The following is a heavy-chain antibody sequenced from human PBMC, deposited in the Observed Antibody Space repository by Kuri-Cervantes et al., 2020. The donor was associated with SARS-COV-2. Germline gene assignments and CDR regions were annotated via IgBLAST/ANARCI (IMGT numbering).Heavy chain of an antibody. J-gene: IGHJ4*02. D-gene: IGHD1-26*01. CDR2: IDWDNDK. CDR3: ARSSIVGATSGLFDY. Sequence: SGPTLVKPTQTLTLTCAFSGFSLRDRGMCVSWIRQPPGKALEWLARIDWDNDKYYSTSLKTRLTISKDTSQNQVFLTMTNMDPVDTATYYCARSSIVGATSGLFDYWGQGTLVTVSS. CDR1: GFSLRDRGMC. V-gene: IGHV2-70*11.